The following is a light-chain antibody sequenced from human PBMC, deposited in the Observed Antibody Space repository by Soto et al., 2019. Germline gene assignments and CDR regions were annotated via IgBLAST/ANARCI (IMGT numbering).Light chain of an antibody. CDR3: QQYNNWPPT. Sequence: IVLTQSPGTLSLSPGERATLSCRASQSVSSYLAWYQQKPGQAPRLLIYGASTRAIGIPARFSGSGSGTEFTLTISSLQSEDFAVYYCQQYNNWPPTFGQGTRLEIK. CDR1: QSVSSY. CDR2: GAS. V-gene: IGKV3-15*01. J-gene: IGKJ5*01.